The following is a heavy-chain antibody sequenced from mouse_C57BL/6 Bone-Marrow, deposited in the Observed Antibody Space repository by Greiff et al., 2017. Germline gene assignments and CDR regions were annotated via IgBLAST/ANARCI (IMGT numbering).Heavy chain of an antibody. CDR2: IDPETGGT. CDR3: TRKRNYYVSSFYYAMDY. Sequence: VQVVESGAELVRPGASVTLSCKASGYTFTDYEMHWVKQTPVHGLEWIGAIDPETGGTAYNQKFKGKAILTADKSSSTAYMELRSLTSEDSAVYYCTRKRNYYVSSFYYAMDYWGQGTSVTVSS. V-gene: IGHV1-15*01. CDR1: GYTFTDYE. D-gene: IGHD1-1*01. J-gene: IGHJ4*01.